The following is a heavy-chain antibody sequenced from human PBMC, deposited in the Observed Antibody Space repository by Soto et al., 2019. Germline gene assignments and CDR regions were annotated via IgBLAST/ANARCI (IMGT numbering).Heavy chain of an antibody. J-gene: IGHJ4*02. CDR3: ARGPRVSSTGTGAQ. CDR1: GFTFSAYL. CDR2: ISDDGCTA. V-gene: IGHV3-74*01. D-gene: IGHD1-1*01. Sequence: GGSLRLSCSVSGFTFSAYLMHWVRQVPGKGLTWVSRISDDGCTATYADSVKGRFVISRDNAKNSLYLEMNTLRADDSGLYYCARGPRVSSTGTGAQWGRGLMVTV.